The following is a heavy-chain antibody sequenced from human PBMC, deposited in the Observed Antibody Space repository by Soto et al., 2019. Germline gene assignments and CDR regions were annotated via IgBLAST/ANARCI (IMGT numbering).Heavy chain of an antibody. D-gene: IGHD6-13*01. CDR3: ARGGSIAAAGSYYYYYMDV. CDR2: IIPIFGTA. V-gene: IGHV1-69*13. CDR1: GGTFSSYA. J-gene: IGHJ6*03. Sequence: SVKVSCKASGGTFSSYAISWVRQAPGQRLEWMGGIIPIFGTANYAQKFQGRVTITADESTSTAYMELSSLRSEDTAVYYCARGGSIAAAGSYYYYYMDVWGKGTTVTVSS.